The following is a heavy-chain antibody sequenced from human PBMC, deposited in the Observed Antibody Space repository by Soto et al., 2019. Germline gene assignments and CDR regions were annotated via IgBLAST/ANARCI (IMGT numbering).Heavy chain of an antibody. J-gene: IGHJ3*02. Sequence: RGSLRLSCAASGFTFSSYSMNWVRQAPGKGLEWVSSISSSSSYIYYADSVKGRFTISRDNAKNSLYLQMNSLRAEDTAVYYCARAAYSGYDSDSDAFDIWGQGTMVTVSS. CDR1: GFTFSSYS. V-gene: IGHV3-21*01. CDR2: ISSSSSYI. D-gene: IGHD5-12*01. CDR3: ARAAYSGYDSDSDAFDI.